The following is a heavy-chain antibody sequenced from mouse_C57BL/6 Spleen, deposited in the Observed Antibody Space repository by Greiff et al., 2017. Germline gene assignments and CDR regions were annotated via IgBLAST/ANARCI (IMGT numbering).Heavy chain of an antibody. Sequence: EVKVEESGPGMVKPSPSLSLTCTVTGYSITSGYDWHWIRHFPGNKLEWMGYISYSGSTNYNPSLKSRISITHDTSKNHFFLKLNSVTTEDTATYYCARGDGYYSWFAYWGQGTLVTVSA. CDR3: ARGDGYYSWFAY. D-gene: IGHD2-3*01. J-gene: IGHJ3*01. V-gene: IGHV3-1*01. CDR2: ISYSGST. CDR1: GYSITSGYD.